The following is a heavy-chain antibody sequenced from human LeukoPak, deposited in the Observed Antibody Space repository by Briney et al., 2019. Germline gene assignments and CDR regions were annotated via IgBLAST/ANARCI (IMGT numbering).Heavy chain of an antibody. CDR3: ARERSRLVVTATEPAFDI. Sequence: SETLSLTCTVSGGSISSSSYYWGWIRQPPGKGLKWIGYIYYSGSTGYSPPLRSRVTISVDTSKNQFSLKLSSVTAADTAVYYCARERSRLVVTATEPAFDIWGQGTMVTVSS. CDR2: IYYSGST. CDR1: GGSISSSSYY. J-gene: IGHJ3*02. V-gene: IGHV4-61*01. D-gene: IGHD2-21*02.